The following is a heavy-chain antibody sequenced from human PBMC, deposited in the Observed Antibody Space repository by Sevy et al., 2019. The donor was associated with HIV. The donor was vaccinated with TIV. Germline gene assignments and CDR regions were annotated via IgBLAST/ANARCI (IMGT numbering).Heavy chain of an antibody. D-gene: IGHD1-26*01. J-gene: IGHJ4*02. Sequence: GGCLRLSCAASGFTFSTHGMHWVRQAPGQGLEWMAGISDDGSKKYSADSVKGRFTISRDNSKNTLYLQMNSLRAEDSAVYYCSRVGHGDSGYFDYWGQGSLVTVSS. V-gene: IGHV3-30*03. CDR3: SRVGHGDSGYFDY. CDR1: GFTFSTHG. CDR2: ISDDGSKK.